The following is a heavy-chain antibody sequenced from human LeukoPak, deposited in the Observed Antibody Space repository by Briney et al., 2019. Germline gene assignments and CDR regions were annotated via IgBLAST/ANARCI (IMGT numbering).Heavy chain of an antibody. V-gene: IGHV3-23*01. CDR1: GFTFSSYA. D-gene: IGHD4-17*01. CDR3: AKERFAVTKVELDY. J-gene: IGHJ4*02. CDR2: ISGSGGST. Sequence: GGSLRLSCAASGFTFSSYAMHWVRQAPGKGLEWVSAISGSGGSTYYADSVKGRFTISRDNSKNTLYLQMNSLRAEDTAVYYCAKERFAVTKVELDYWGQGTLVAVSS.